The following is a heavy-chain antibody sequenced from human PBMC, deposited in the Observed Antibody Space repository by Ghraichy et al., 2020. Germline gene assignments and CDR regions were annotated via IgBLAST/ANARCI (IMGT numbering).Heavy chain of an antibody. CDR3: ARGINYFDP. Sequence: ASVKVSCKASGYTFTNHGITWVRQAPGQGLEWMGWITTRNGNTQSAQRLQGRVTMTTDTSTNTVYMELRSLGFDDTAVYYCARGINYFDPWGQGTLVTVSS. CDR2: ITTRNGNT. D-gene: IGHD2-15*01. J-gene: IGHJ5*02. V-gene: IGHV1-18*04. CDR1: GYTFTNHG.